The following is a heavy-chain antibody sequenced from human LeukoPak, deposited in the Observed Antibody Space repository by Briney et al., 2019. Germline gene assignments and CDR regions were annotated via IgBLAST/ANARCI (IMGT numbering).Heavy chain of an antibody. D-gene: IGHD4-17*01. J-gene: IGHJ3*01. Sequence: ASVTVSCKASGYTFTDYYIHWMRQAPGQGLEWMGWINPKRGVTTYAQKFQGRVTMTRDTSITTAYMELTRLRSDDTTIYYCARERNYGDYGNAFDVWGQRTKVTVSS. CDR3: ARERNYGDYGNAFDV. CDR2: INPKRGVT. CDR1: GYTFTDYY. V-gene: IGHV1-2*02.